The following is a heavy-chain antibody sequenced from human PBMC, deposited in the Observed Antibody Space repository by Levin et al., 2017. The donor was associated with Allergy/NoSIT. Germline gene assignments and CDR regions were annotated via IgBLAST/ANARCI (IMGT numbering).Heavy chain of an antibody. V-gene: IGHV3-66*01. CDR3: ASTQQQLVQLDY. D-gene: IGHD6-13*01. Sequence: GESLKISCAASGFTVSSNYMSWVRQAPGKGLEWVSVIYSGGSTYYADSVKGRFTISRDNSKNTLYLQMNSLRAEDTAVYYCASTQQQLVQLDYWGQGTLVTVSS. CDR2: IYSGGST. CDR1: GFTVSSNY. J-gene: IGHJ4*02.